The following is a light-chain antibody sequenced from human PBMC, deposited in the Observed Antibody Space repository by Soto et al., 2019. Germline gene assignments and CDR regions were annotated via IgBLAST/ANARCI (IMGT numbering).Light chain of an antibody. CDR2: EVS. V-gene: IGLV2-14*01. CDR1: SSDVVGYNY. J-gene: IGLJ1*01. CDR3: SSYTSSSIFYV. Sequence: QSELTQPASVSGSPGQSITISCTGTSSDVVGYNYVSWYQQHPGKAPKLMIYEVSNRPSGFSNRFSGSKSGNTASLTISGLHSEDEADYYCSSYTSSSIFYVFGTGT.